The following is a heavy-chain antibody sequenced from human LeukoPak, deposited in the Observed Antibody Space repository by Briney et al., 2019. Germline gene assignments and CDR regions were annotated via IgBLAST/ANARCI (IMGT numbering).Heavy chain of an antibody. D-gene: IGHD4-17*01. J-gene: IGHJ3*02. V-gene: IGHV4-59*08. Sequence: PSETLSLTCTVSGGSISSYYWSWIRQPPGKGLEWIGYIYYSGSTNYNPSLKSRVTISVDTSKNQFFLKLSSVTAADTAVYYCARLRNYGDCVSDAFDIWGQGTMVTVSS. CDR2: IYYSGST. CDR1: GGSISSYY. CDR3: ARLRNYGDCVSDAFDI.